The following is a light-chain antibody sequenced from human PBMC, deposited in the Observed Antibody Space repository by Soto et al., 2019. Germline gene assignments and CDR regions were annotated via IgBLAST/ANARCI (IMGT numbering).Light chain of an antibody. CDR2: DAS. V-gene: IGKV1-13*02. CDR1: QGISSA. CDR3: QQFNSYLT. J-gene: IGKJ4*01. Sequence: AIQLTQSPSSLSASVGDRVTITCRASQGISSALAWYQQKPGKAPKLLIYDASSLESGVPSRFSGSGSGTDFTLTIRSLQPEDFATYYCQQFNSYLTFGGGTKVEIK.